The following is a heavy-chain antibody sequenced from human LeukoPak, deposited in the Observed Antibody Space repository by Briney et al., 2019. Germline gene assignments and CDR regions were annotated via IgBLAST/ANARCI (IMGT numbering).Heavy chain of an antibody. CDR1: GLTFSDYS. CDR2: ISAGGGST. V-gene: IGHV3-23*01. CDR3: AKGPSIAAAGSDY. D-gene: IGHD6-13*01. Sequence: PGGSLRLSCAVSGLTFSDYSMAWVRQAPGKGLFWVSGISAGGGSTYYADSVKGRFTISRDNSRNTLYLQMNSLSAEDTAVYYCAKGPSIAAAGSDYWGQGTLVTVSS. J-gene: IGHJ4*02.